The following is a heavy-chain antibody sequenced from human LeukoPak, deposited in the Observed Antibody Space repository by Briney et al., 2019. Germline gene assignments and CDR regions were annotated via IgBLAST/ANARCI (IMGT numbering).Heavy chain of an antibody. CDR1: GFTFSSYA. CDR2: ISDSGSYT. Sequence: GGSLRLSCAASGFTFSSYAMSWVRQAPGKGLEWVSGISDSGSYTYYADSVKGRFTISRDNSKNTLYLQMNSLRAGDTAVYYCAKVLGRGYSGYDFYDSWGQGTLVTVSS. CDR3: AKVLGRGYSGYDFYDS. D-gene: IGHD5-12*01. V-gene: IGHV3-23*01. J-gene: IGHJ4*02.